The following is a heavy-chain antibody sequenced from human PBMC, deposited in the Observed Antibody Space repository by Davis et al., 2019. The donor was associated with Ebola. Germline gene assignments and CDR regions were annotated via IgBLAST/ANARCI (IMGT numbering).Heavy chain of an antibody. Sequence: GESLKISCAASGFTFSSYWMHWVRQAPGKGLVWVPRINSDGSSTSYADSVKGRFTISRDNAKNTLYLQMNSLRAEDTAVYYCARGRSYYGSGHHLNYYYYYGMDVWGQGTTVTVSS. J-gene: IGHJ6*02. V-gene: IGHV3-74*01. CDR1: GFTFSSYW. CDR2: INSDGSST. CDR3: ARGRSYYGSGHHLNYYYYYGMDV. D-gene: IGHD3-10*01.